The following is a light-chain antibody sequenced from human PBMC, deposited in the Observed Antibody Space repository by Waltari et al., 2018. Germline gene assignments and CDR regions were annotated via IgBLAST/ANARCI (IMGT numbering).Light chain of an antibody. CDR2: DDT. J-gene: IGLJ3*02. Sequence: SYVLTQPPSVSVAPGKTAHITCWGDNIGTKSVHWYQQKPGQAPVLVVYDDTDRPSGIPERFSGSNSGETATLTISRVEAADEADYYCQLWDSGDNRVLFAGGTKLTVL. CDR3: QLWDSGDNRVL. V-gene: IGLV3-21*03. CDR1: NIGTKS.